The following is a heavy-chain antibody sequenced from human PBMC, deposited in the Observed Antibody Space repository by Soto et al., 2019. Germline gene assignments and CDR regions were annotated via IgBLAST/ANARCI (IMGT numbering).Heavy chain of an antibody. CDR2: SSSGSRTT. D-gene: IGHD3-16*01. Sequence: GGSLRLSCAASGFTFTDYSLNWVRQAPGKGLEWVSYSSSGSRTTYYADSVKGRFTIFRDNAKDSLFLQMNSLRDEDTAVYYCTRPVALGLHLYGLDVWGQGTTVTVSS. CDR3: TRPVALGLHLYGLDV. J-gene: IGHJ6*02. CDR1: GFTFTDYS. V-gene: IGHV3-48*02.